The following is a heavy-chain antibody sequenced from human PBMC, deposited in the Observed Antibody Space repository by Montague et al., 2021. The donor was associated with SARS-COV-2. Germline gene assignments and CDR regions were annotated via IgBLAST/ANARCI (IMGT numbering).Heavy chain of an antibody. D-gene: IGHD3-3*01. CDR3: ARRPGASYYVFWSGGFDI. V-gene: IGHV4-39*01. CDR1: GGSVNSGSYS. CDR2: IHYSGST. Sequence: SETLSLTCTVSGGSVNSGSYSWDWIRQPPGKGLEWIGSIHYSGSTSYKPSLKSRVTISIDTSKNHFSLRVNSVTAADSAVYFCARRPGASYYVFWSGGFDIWGQGKMVTVS. J-gene: IGHJ3*02.